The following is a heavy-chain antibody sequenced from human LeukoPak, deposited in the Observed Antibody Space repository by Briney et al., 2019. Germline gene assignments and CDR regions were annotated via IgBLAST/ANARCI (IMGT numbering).Heavy chain of an antibody. Sequence: GGSLRLSCAASGFTFSSYAMHWVRQAPGKGLEWVAVISYDGSNKYYADSVKGRSTISRDNSKNTLYLQMNSLRAEDTAVYYCASLTILDYWGQGTLVTVSS. J-gene: IGHJ4*02. V-gene: IGHV3-30-3*01. CDR1: GFTFSSYA. CDR3: ASLTILDY. CDR2: ISYDGSNK. D-gene: IGHD3-3*01.